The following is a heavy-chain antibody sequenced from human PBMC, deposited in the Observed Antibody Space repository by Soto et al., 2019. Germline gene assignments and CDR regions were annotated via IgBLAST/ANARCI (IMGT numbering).Heavy chain of an antibody. J-gene: IGHJ3*02. CDR2: TYYRSKWYN. CDR3: ARVGARYDFWSGSGPHAFDI. V-gene: IGHV6-1*01. D-gene: IGHD3-3*01. Sequence: PSQTLSLTCAISGDSVSSNSAAWNWIRQSPSRGLEWLGRTYYRSKWYNDYAVSVKSRITINPDTSKNQFSLQLNSVTPEDTAVYYCARVGARYDFWSGSGPHAFDIWGQGTMVTVSS. CDR1: GDSVSSNSAA.